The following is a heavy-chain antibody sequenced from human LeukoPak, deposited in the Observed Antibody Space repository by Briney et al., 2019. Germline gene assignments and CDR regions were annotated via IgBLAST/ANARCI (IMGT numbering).Heavy chain of an antibody. CDR2: IIPIFGTA. Sequence: PVKVSCKASGGTFSSYAISWVRQAPGQGLEWMGRIIPIFGTANYAQKFQGRVTITTDESTSTAYMELSSLRSEDTAVYCCARSPRPKIVQYYFDYWGQGTLVTVSS. D-gene: IGHD3-22*01. CDR1: GGTFSSYA. CDR3: ARSPRPKIVQYYFDY. V-gene: IGHV1-69*05. J-gene: IGHJ4*02.